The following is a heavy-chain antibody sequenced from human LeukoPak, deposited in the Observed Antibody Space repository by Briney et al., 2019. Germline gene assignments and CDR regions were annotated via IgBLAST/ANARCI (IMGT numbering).Heavy chain of an antibody. J-gene: IGHJ4*02. V-gene: IGHV3-30*02. Sequence: GGSLRLSCAASGYSLSSDGMHRVRRTPAKGLEWVAFIRYDGSNKYYADSVKGRFTISRDNSKNTLYLQMTSLRAEDTAVYYCAKDWSGWYAYYFDYWGQGTLVTVSS. CDR3: AKDWSGWYAYYFDY. D-gene: IGHD6-13*01. CDR2: IRYDGSNK. CDR1: GYSLSSDG.